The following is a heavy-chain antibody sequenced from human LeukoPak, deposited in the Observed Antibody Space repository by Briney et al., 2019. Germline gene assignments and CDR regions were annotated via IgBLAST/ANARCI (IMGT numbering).Heavy chain of an antibody. CDR1: GFTFSNYW. CDR3: ASHNSYGSFDY. J-gene: IGHJ4*02. D-gene: IGHD5-18*01. Sequence: GGSLRLSCAASGFTFSNYWMHWVRQAPGKGLVGVSRIHSDWGSTIYADSVKGRFTISRHSAKNTLCLEIKGLRAEDRAVYYCASHNSYGSFDYWGQGAQVTVSS. CDR2: IHSDWGST. V-gene: IGHV3-74*01.